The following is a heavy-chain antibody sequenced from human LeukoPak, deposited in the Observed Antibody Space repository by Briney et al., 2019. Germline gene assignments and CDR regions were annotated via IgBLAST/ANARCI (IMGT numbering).Heavy chain of an antibody. J-gene: IGHJ3*02. Sequence: MAGGSLRLSCEGSGFTFSTYAMNWVRQAPGEGLEWVSSIGGSSTSLYYADSLKGRFTISRDNAKNSLYLQLNSLRAEDTAVYYCARESGGDLGEAFDIWGQGTMVTVSS. CDR1: GFTFSTYA. V-gene: IGHV3-21*01. D-gene: IGHD1-26*01. CDR2: IGGSSTSL. CDR3: ARESGGDLGEAFDI.